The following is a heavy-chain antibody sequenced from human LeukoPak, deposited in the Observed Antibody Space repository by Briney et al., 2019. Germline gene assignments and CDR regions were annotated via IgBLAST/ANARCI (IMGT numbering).Heavy chain of an antibody. CDR3: ARDPIWGHSSGNSYFDY. V-gene: IGHV1-18*03. CDR2: ITTQHGQT. D-gene: IGHD3-22*01. Sequence: TVKLSRKSSGYSQNFYAITWVRHVAAQGLEWRVWITTQHGQTKYAPNSQDRVTRTTDTYTHTADVELRSLRSDDMAVYYCARDPIWGHSSGNSYFDYWGQGTLVRVST. J-gene: IGHJ4*02. CDR1: GYSQNFYA.